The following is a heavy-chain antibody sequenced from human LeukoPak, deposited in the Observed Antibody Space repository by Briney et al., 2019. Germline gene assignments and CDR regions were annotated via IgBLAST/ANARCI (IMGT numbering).Heavy chain of an antibody. J-gene: IGHJ1*01. CDR2: IWYDGSNK. D-gene: IGHD6-19*01. V-gene: IGHV3-33*01. CDR1: GFAFSSYG. CDR3: ARGEDSSGWYSGETEYFQH. Sequence: GGSLRLFCAASGFAFSSYGMHWVRQAPGKGLEWVAVIWYDGSNKYYADSVKGRFTISRDNSKNTLYLQMNSLRAEDTAVYYCARGEDSSGWYSGETEYFQHWGQGTLVTVSS.